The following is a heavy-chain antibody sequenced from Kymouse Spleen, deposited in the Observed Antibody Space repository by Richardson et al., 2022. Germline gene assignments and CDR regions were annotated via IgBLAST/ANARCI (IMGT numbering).Heavy chain of an antibody. Sequence: QVQLVESGGGVVQPGRSLRLSCAASGFTFSSYGMHWVRQAPGKGLEWVAVIWYDGSNKYYADSVKGRFTISRDNSKNTLYLQMNSLRAEDTAVYYCARDQGIAARPWYYYGMDVWGQGTTVTVSS. J-gene: IGHJ6*02. V-gene: IGHV3-33*01. D-gene: IGHD6-6*01. CDR2: IWYDGSNK. CDR3: ARDQGIAARPWYYYGMDV. CDR1: GFTFSSYG.